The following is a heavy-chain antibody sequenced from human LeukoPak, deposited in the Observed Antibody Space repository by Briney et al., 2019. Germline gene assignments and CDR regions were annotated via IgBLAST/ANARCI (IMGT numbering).Heavy chain of an antibody. Sequence: GESLKISCQGSGYSFTSYWIGWVRQMPGKGLEWMGIIYPGDSDTRYSPSFQGQVTISADKSISTAYLQRSSLKASDTAKYYCARLAYCGGDCYLYFDYWGQGTLVTVSS. CDR2: IYPGDSDT. CDR1: GYSFTSYW. V-gene: IGHV5-51*01. J-gene: IGHJ4*02. CDR3: ARLAYCGGDCYLYFDY. D-gene: IGHD2-21*01.